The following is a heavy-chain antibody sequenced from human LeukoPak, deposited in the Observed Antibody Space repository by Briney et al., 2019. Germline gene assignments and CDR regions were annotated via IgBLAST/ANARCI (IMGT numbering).Heavy chain of an antibody. CDR2: IIPIFGTA. Sequence: ASVKVSCKASGGTFSSYAISWVRQAPGQGLEWMGGIIPIFGTANYAQKFQGRVTITADESTSTAYMELSSLRSEDTAVYYCARVGDYYDIDYWGRGTLATVSS. D-gene: IGHD3-22*01. V-gene: IGHV1-69*13. CDR3: ARVGDYYDIDY. CDR1: GGTFSSYA. J-gene: IGHJ4*02.